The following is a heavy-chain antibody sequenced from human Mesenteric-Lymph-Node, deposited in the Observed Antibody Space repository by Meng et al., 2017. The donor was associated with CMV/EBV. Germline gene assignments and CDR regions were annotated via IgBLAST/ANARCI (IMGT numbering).Heavy chain of an antibody. J-gene: IGHJ4*02. CDR3: ARAGFGVLTPFDY. CDR1: GFTFSSHW. CDR2: IDRVGSSP. Sequence: GGSLRLSCVASGFTFSSHWMHWVRQAPGKGLVWISLIDRVGSSPTDAESVKGRLTSSRDNAKNTLYLQMNRARAEDTAVSYCARAGFGVLTPFDYWGQGTLVTVSS. V-gene: IGHV3-74*01. D-gene: IGHD3-3*01.